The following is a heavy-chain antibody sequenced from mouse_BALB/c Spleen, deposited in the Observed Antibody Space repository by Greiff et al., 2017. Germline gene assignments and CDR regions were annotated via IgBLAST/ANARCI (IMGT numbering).Heavy chain of an antibody. D-gene: IGHD1-1*02. V-gene: IGHV1-39*01. CDR2: INPYYGST. J-gene: IGHJ4*01. CDR3: AAYGRGAMDY. Sequence: VQLQQTGPELVKPGASVKISCKASGYSFTDYIMLWVKQSHGKILEWIGNINPYYGSTSYNLKFKGKATLTVDKSSSTAYMQLNSLTSEDSAVYYCAAYGRGAMDYWGQGTSVTVSS. CDR1: GYSFTDYI.